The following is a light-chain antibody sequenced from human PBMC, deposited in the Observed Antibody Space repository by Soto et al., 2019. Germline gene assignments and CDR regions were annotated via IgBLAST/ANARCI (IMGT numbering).Light chain of an antibody. CDR2: INSDGSH. CDR1: SGHSSYA. Sequence: QLVLTQPPSASASLGASVRLTYTLNSGHSSYAIAWHQQQPEKGPQYLMKINSDGSHSKGGGIPDRFSGSSSGAERYLTISSLQSEDEADYYCQAWGTGMVFGGGTQLTVL. V-gene: IGLV4-69*01. CDR3: QAWGTGMV. J-gene: IGLJ2*01.